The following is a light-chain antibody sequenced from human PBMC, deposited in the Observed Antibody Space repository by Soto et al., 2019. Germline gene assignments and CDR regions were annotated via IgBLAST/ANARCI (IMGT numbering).Light chain of an antibody. Sequence: IVLTQSPGTVSLSPGERATLSCRASETIGRAYFAWYQQKPGQTPILLLYGASNRAAGIPDRFSGSGSGTDFTLTISRLEPEDSAVYYCHQYGTPPFTFGQGTKLEIK. CDR2: GAS. CDR3: HQYGTPPFT. J-gene: IGKJ2*01. CDR1: ETIGRAY. V-gene: IGKV3-20*01.